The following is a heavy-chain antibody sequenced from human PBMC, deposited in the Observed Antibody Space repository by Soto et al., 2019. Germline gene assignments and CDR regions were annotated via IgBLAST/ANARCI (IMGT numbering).Heavy chain of an antibody. D-gene: IGHD3-16*01. J-gene: IGHJ4*02. CDR2: ISGSGGST. Sequence: EVQLLESGGGLVQPGGSLRLSCAASGFTFSSYAMSWVRQAPGKGLEWVSAISGSGGSTYYADSVKDRFTISRDHSKNALYLQMNSLSAEDTAVYYCAKDRSTITFGGVIHYWGQGTLVTVSS. V-gene: IGHV3-23*01. CDR3: AKDRSTITFGGVIHY. CDR1: GFTFSSYA.